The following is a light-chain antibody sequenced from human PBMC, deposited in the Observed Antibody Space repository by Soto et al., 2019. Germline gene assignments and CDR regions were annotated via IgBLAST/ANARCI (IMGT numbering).Light chain of an antibody. CDR3: QQYGSSPRVT. V-gene: IGKV3-20*01. CDR2: GAS. Sequence: EIVLTQAPGTLSLSPGERATLSCRASQSVSSSYLAWYQQNPGQAPRLLINGASGRATGIPDRFSGSGSGTDFTLTISRLEPEDVAVYYCQQYGSSPRVTFGGGTKVEIK. J-gene: IGKJ4*01. CDR1: QSVSSSY.